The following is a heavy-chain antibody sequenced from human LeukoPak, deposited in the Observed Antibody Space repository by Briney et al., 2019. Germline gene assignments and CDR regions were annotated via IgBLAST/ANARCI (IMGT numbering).Heavy chain of an antibody. V-gene: IGHV7-4-1*02. CDR1: GYTFSSYA. CDR2: INTKTGNP. D-gene: IGHD5-18*01. Sequence: ASVKVSCKASGYTFSSYAMNWVRQAPGQALEWMGWINTKTGNPTYAQGFTGRFVFSLDTSVSTAYLQISSLKAEDTAVYYCARGYSYGSPSEAYYFDYWGQGTLVTVSS. CDR3: ARGYSYGSPSEAYYFDY. J-gene: IGHJ4*02.